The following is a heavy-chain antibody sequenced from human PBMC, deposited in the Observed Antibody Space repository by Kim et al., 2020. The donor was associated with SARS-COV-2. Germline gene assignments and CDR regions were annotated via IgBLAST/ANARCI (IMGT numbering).Heavy chain of an antibody. D-gene: IGHD2-2*01. CDR3: ARDSYCSSTSCYSWYFDL. Sequence: KGRFTISRDNAKNSLYLQMNSLRAEDTAVYYCARDSYCSSTSCYSWYFDLWGRGTLVTVSS. J-gene: IGHJ2*01. V-gene: IGHV3-11*06.